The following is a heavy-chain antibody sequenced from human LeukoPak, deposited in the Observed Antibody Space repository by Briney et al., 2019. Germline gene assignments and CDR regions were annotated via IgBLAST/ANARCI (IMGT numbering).Heavy chain of an antibody. V-gene: IGHV4-39*01. CDR1: GGSISSSSYY. D-gene: IGHD3-9*01. CDR3: ARPRYDILTGYYNGYFDL. J-gene: IGHJ2*01. CDR2: INYSGST. Sequence: SETLSLTCTVSGGSISSSSYYWGWIRQPPGKGLEWIGSINYSGSTYYNPSLKSRVTISVDTSKNQFSLKLSSVTAADTAVYYCARPRYDILTGYYNGYFDLWGRGTLVTVSS.